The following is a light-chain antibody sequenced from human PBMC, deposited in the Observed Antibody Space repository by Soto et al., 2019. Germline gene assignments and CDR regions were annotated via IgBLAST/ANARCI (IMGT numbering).Light chain of an antibody. Sequence: DIQMTQSPSSLSASVGDRVTITCRASQSISSYLNWYQQKPGKAPKLLIYAASSLQSGVPSRFSGSGSGTDFTLTISSLQHEDFATYYCQQSYSTRWTFGQGTKADIK. CDR2: AAS. J-gene: IGKJ1*01. CDR3: QQSYSTRWT. CDR1: QSISSY. V-gene: IGKV1-39*01.